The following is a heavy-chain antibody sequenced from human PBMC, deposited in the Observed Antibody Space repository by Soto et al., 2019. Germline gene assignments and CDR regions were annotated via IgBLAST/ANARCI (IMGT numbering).Heavy chain of an antibody. CDR2: IYYSGST. CDR1: GGSISSGGYY. D-gene: IGHD6-13*01. J-gene: IGHJ5*02. Sequence: QVQLQESGPGLVKPSQTLSLTCTVSGGSISSGGYYWSWIRQHPGKGLEWIGYIYYSGSTYYNPSLKSRFTISVDTSKNQFSLKLSSVTAADTAVYYCAREDIGLAAAGTSWFDPWGQGTLVTVSS. CDR3: AREDIGLAAAGTSWFDP. V-gene: IGHV4-31*03.